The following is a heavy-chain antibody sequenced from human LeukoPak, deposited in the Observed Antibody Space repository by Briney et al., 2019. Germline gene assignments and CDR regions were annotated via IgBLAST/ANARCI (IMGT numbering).Heavy chain of an antibody. CDR1: DASVTTYS. J-gene: IGHJ4*01. Sequence: SETLSLTRTVSDASVTTYSWSWLRQPARKGLEWIGRVYSSGATKYNPSLKSRVTISADTSKNQFSLKLPSVTAADTAVYYCARDHYGSGSYKAYFDYWGHGIQVTVSS. CDR3: ARDHYGSGSYKAYFDY. CDR2: VYSSGAT. V-gene: IGHV4-4*07. D-gene: IGHD3-10*01.